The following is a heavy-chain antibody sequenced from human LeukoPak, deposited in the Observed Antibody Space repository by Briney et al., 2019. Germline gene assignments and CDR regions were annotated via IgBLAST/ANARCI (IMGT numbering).Heavy chain of an antibody. CDR3: ATDYGDYESGY. V-gene: IGHV1-2*02. Sequence: VASVKVSCKASGYTFTDYYMHWVRQAPGQGLEWMGWINPNSDGTDYAQKFQGRVTMTRDTSISTAYMELSRLRSDDTAVYYCATDYGDYESGYWGQGTLVTVSS. J-gene: IGHJ4*02. D-gene: IGHD4-17*01. CDR1: GYTFTDYY. CDR2: INPNSDGT.